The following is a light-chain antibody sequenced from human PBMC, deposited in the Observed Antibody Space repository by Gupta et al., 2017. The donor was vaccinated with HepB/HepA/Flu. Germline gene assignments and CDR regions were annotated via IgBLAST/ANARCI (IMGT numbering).Light chain of an antibody. J-gene: IGKJ5*01. Sequence: DIKMTQSPSSLSASVGDRVTITGRASQSISIYLNWYQQKPGKAPKFLIYGVSRWQSGVTSRFSGSGDGTDFTLTSSRRQHEDFANYYGQQSYSTNTFGQGTRLEIK. CDR2: GVS. V-gene: IGKV1-39*01. CDR3: QQSYSTNT. CDR1: QSISIY.